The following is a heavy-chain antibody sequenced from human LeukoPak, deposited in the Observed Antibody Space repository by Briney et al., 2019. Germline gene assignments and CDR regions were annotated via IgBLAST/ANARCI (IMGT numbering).Heavy chain of an antibody. CDR2: ITGSGDSI. J-gene: IGHJ4*02. CDR3: AKDSAFGGEDS. CDR1: GFTFSNYA. D-gene: IGHD3-16*01. Sequence: GGSLRLSCTASGFTFSNYAMDWVRQSPGKGLEWVSTITGSGDSISYADSVKGRFTISRDNSKNTLFLQMNVLRAEDTAVYYCAKDSAFGGEDSWGQGTLVTVSS. V-gene: IGHV3-23*01.